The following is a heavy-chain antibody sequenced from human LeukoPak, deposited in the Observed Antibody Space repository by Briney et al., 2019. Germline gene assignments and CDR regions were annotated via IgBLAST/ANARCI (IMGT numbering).Heavy chain of an antibody. J-gene: IGHJ4*02. CDR1: GFTFSSYA. CDR3: AKDRITMVRGVSQIFDY. D-gene: IGHD3-10*01. V-gene: IGHV3-23*01. CDR2: ISGSGGST. Sequence: PGGSLRLSCAASGFTFSSYAMSWVRQAPGKGLEWVSAISGSGGSTYYADSVKGRFTISRDNSKNTLYLQMNSLRAEDTAVYYCAKDRITMVRGVSQIFDYWGQGTLITVSS.